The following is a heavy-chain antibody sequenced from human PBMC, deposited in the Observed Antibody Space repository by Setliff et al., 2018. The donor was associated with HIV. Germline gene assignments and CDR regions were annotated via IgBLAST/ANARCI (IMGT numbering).Heavy chain of an antibody. J-gene: IGHJ4*02. V-gene: IGHV4-38-2*01. Sequence: SETLSLTCDVSGYSINNIHYWGWIRQPPRKGLECLGNIYDGGTTYHNPSLKGRVTISIDTSKAQFSLKLISVTAADTAVYYCVRRDVSFLFGQFDSWGQGILVTVSS. D-gene: IGHD3-10*02. CDR2: IYDGGTT. CDR1: GYSINNIHY. CDR3: VRRDVSFLFGQFDS.